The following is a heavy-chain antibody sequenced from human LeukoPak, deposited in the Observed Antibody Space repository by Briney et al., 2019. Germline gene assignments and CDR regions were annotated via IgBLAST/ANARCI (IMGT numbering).Heavy chain of an antibody. CDR2: IYYSGST. CDR1: GGSISSGGYY. D-gene: IGHD3-22*01. J-gene: IGHJ3*02. Sequence: PSETLSLTCTVSGGSISSGGYYWSWIRQHPGKGLEWIGYIYYSGSTYYNPSLKSRATISVDTSKNQFSLKLSSVTAADTAVYYCAGTNYYDSSDAFDIWGQGTMVTVSS. CDR3: AGTNYYDSSDAFDI. V-gene: IGHV4-31*03.